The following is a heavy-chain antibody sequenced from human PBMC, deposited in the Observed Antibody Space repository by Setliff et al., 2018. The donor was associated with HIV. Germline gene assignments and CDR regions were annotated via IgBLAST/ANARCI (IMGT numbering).Heavy chain of an antibody. CDR1: NYSIMNYY. Sequence: PSQTLSLTCTVSNYSIMNYYWSWIRRPPGKELEWIGYIYFSGSTKYNPSLKSRATISIDTPKNQFSLRLRSVTAADTAVYYCARDTTSHFDYWGQGILVTVSS. J-gene: IGHJ4*02. CDR2: IYFSGST. D-gene: IGHD1-1*01. V-gene: IGHV4-59*01. CDR3: ARDTTSHFDY.